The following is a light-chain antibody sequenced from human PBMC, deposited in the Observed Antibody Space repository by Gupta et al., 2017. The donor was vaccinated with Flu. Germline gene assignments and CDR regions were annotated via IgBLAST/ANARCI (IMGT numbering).Light chain of an antibody. CDR3: QQSSTTPWT. V-gene: IGKV1-39*01. Sequence: DIQMTPSPSVLSASVGDRVTITCRASQSISSFLNWYQHKPGEAPQALIKGASSLRSGVPSRFRGGGSGTDFTLTISSLQPEDFATYDCQQSSTTPWTFGQGTRVEIK. CDR2: GAS. J-gene: IGKJ1*01. CDR1: QSISSF.